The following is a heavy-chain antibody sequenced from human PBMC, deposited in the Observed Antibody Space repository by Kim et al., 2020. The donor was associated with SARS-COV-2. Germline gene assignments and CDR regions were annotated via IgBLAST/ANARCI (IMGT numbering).Heavy chain of an antibody. CDR2: ISGSGGST. V-gene: IGHV3-23*01. Sequence: GGSLRLSCAASGFTFSSYAMSWVRQAPGKGLEWVSAISGSGGSTYYADSVKGRFTISRDNSKNTLYLQMNSLRAEDTAVYYCAKPPYLIRYYYYGMDVWGQGTTVTVSS. CDR3: AKPPYLIRYYYYGMDV. D-gene: IGHD2-8*01. CDR1: GFTFSSYA. J-gene: IGHJ6*02.